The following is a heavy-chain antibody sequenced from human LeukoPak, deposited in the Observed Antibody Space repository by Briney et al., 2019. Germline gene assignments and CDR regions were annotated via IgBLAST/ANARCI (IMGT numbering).Heavy chain of an antibody. CDR1: GFTFSSYE. D-gene: IGHD3-9*01. Sequence: GGSLRLSCAASGFTFSSYEMNWVRQAPGKGLEWVSYISSSGSTIYYADSVKGRFTISRDNAKNSLYLQMNSLRAEDTAVYYCARDSPPDYDILTGYSISTYYYYYYGMDVWGQGTTVTVS. CDR2: ISSSGSTI. V-gene: IGHV3-48*03. J-gene: IGHJ6*02. CDR3: ARDSPPDYDILTGYSISTYYYYYYGMDV.